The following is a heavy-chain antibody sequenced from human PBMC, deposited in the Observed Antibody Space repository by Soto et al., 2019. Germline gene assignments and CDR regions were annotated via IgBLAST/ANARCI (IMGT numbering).Heavy chain of an antibody. CDR1: GGSISSSSYY. CDR3: ARLGYSSGWYGDFDY. CDR2: IYYSGST. V-gene: IGHV4-39*01. D-gene: IGHD6-19*01. J-gene: IGHJ4*02. Sequence: QLQLQESGPGLVKPSETLSLTCTVSGGSISSSSYYWGWIRQPPGKGLEWIGSIYYSGSTYYNPSLKSRVPISVDTSKNQFSLKLSSVTAADTAVYYCARLGYSSGWYGDFDYWGQGTLVTVSS.